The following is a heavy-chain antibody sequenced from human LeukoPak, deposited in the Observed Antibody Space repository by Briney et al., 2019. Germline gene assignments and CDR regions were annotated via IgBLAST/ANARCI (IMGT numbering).Heavy chain of an antibody. V-gene: IGHV4-4*07. CDR3: ARLVLMPAPYVYFYMDV. J-gene: IGHJ6*03. Sequence: PSETLSLTCTVSGDSISSYSWSWIRQPAGKGLEWIGRTYSSGSTNYNPSLKSRVTMSLDTSKNQFSLKLTSVTAADTAAYYCARLVLMPAPYVYFYMDVWGKGTTVTVSS. CDR1: GDSISSYS. D-gene: IGHD3-9*01. CDR2: TYSSGST.